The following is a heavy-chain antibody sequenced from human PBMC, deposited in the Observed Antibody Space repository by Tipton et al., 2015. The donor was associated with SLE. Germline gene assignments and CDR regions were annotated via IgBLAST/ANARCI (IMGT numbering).Heavy chain of an antibody. CDR3: ARSYSGSYFGN. CDR1: GGSFSGFY. J-gene: IGHJ4*02. D-gene: IGHD1-26*01. Sequence: TLSLTCAVYGGSFSGFYWIWIRQPPGKGLAWIGEVNPSGSTNYNPSFKSRVTISVDTSKNQFSLRLSSVTAADTAVYYCARSYSGSYFGNWGQGSQGTVSS. CDR2: VNPSGST. V-gene: IGHV4-34*01.